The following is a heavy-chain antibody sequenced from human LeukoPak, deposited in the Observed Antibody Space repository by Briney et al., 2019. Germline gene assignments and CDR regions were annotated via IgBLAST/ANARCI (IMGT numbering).Heavy chain of an antibody. J-gene: IGHJ4*02. Sequence: GPLRLSCAASGFTFSSYEMNWVRQAPGKGLEWVSSISRSATTIYYADSVKGRFTISRDNAKNSLYLQMNSLRAEDTAVYFCARVGALSSSWLLYWGQGTLVTVSS. V-gene: IGHV3-48*03. CDR1: GFTFSSYE. CDR2: ISRSATTI. CDR3: ARVGALSSSWLLY. D-gene: IGHD6-13*01.